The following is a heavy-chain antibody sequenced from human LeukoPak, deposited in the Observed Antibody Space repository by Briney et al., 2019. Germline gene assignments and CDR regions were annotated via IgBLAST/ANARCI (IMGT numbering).Heavy chain of an antibody. J-gene: IGHJ4*02. CDR3: ARTSVVMTAIRNQGVYYFDY. CDR1: GGSFSGYY. Sequence: SETLSLTCAVYGGSFSGYYWSWIRQPPGKGLEWIGEINHSGSTNYNPSLKSRVTISVDTSKNQFSLKLSSVTAADTAVYYCARTSVVMTAIRNQGVYYFDYWGQGTLVTVSS. D-gene: IGHD2-21*02. CDR2: INHSGST. V-gene: IGHV4-34*01.